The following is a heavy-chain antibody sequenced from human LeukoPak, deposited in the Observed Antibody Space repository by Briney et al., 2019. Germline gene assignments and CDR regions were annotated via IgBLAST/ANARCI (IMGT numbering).Heavy chain of an antibody. CDR1: GGSISSYY. CDR3: ARDCSGGSCYPVAGMDV. J-gene: IGHJ6*02. Sequence: PSETLSLTCTVSGGSISSYYWSWIRQPAGTGLEWLGRIYTSGSTNYNPSLKSRVTMSVDTSKNQFSLKLSSGTAADTAVYYRARDCSGGSCYPVAGMDVWGQGTTVTVSS. CDR2: IYTSGST. V-gene: IGHV4-4*07. D-gene: IGHD2-15*01.